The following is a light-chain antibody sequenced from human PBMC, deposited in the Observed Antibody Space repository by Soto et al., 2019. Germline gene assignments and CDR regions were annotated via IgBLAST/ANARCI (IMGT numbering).Light chain of an antibody. CDR1: QSVSSY. CDR2: DAS. CDR3: KQRSKWHPVIT. V-gene: IGKV3-11*01. Sequence: EVALTQSPATPAFSPGERSTLSCMASQSVSSYLAWYQQKPRQPPSLLIYDASTRAAGIPARFSGSGSGTDFTLTISSLEPEDFGVYYCKQRSKWHPVITFGQGTRLEI. J-gene: IGKJ5*01.